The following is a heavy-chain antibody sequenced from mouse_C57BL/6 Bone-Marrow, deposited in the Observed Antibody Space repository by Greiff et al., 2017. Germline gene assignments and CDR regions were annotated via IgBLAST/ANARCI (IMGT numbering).Heavy chain of an antibody. Sequence: QVQLKESGPGLVQPSQSLSITCTASGFSLTSYGVHWVRQSPGKGLEWLGVIWSGGSTDYNAAFISRLSISKDNSKRHVFVKMNSLQADDTAIYYCARGDEVDYWCQGTTLTVSS. CDR2: IWSGGST. V-gene: IGHV2-2*01. D-gene: IGHD3-3*01. CDR3: ARGDEVDY. CDR1: GFSLTSYG. J-gene: IGHJ2*01.